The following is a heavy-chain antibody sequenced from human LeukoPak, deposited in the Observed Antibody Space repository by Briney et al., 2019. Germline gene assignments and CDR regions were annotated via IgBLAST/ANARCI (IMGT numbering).Heavy chain of an antibody. CDR2: ITGGGSGI. J-gene: IGHJ4*02. CDR1: GFTFSNYA. D-gene: IGHD3-9*01. V-gene: IGHV3-23*01. CDR3: AKWGDYDVLTGYYVPDY. Sequence: GASLRLSCAASGFTFSNYAMGWVRQAPGKGLEWVSAITGGGSGIYYADSMKSRFTNSRDNSKNTLYLQINSLGAEDTAVYYCAKWGDYDVLTGYYVPDYWGQGTLVTVSS.